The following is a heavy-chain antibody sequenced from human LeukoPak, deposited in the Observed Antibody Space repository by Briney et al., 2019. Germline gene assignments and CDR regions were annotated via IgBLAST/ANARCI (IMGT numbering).Heavy chain of an antibody. CDR2: IGTAADT. Sequence: GGSLRLSCAASGFTFSRYDMHWVRQVTGKGLEWVSGIGTAADTFYPGSVKGRFTISRDNSKNTLYLQMNSLRAEDTAVYYCAKAAERGYSSSWSFFFDYWGQGTLVTVSS. V-gene: IGHV3-13*01. D-gene: IGHD6-13*01. CDR3: AKAAERGYSSSWSFFFDY. J-gene: IGHJ4*02. CDR1: GFTFSRYD.